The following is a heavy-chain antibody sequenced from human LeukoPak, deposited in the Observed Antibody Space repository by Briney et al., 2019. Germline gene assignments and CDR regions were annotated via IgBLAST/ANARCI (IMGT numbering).Heavy chain of an antibody. Sequence: GGSLRLSCAASGFSVTSNYMSWVRQAPGKGLEWVSVTYTDGRTYYADSVEGRFTVSRDNSKNTLYLQMNSLRAEDTAVYYCARASALGAAPGTSGQPVDCWGQGTLVTVSS. CDR2: TYTDGRT. CDR1: GFSVTSNY. V-gene: IGHV3-53*01. J-gene: IGHJ4*02. D-gene: IGHD6-13*01. CDR3: ARASALGAAPGTSGQPVDC.